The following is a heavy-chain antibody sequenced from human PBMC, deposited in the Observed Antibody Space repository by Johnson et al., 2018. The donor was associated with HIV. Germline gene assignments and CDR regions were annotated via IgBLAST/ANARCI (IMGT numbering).Heavy chain of an antibody. D-gene: IGHD5-18*01. Sequence: VQLVESGGGVVQPGRSLRLSCAASGFTFSSYAMSCVRQAPGKGLEWVSAISGSGGSTYYADSVKGRFTISRDNSKNTLYLQMNSLRAEDTAVYYCAKHSYGLRGAFDIWGQGTMVTVSS. J-gene: IGHJ3*02. V-gene: IGHV3-23*04. CDR1: GFTFSSYA. CDR3: AKHSYGLRGAFDI. CDR2: ISGSGGST.